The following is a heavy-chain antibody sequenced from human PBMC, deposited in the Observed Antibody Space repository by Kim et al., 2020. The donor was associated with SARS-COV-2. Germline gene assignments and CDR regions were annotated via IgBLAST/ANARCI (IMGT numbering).Heavy chain of an antibody. CDR1: GFTFTNYW. CDR3: TTAFEF. J-gene: IGHJ4*02. V-gene: IGHV3-74*01. Sequence: VGSLRLSCAASGFTFTNYWLHWVRQVPGKGLVWVAGINNDGTNTYYADSVKGRFTISRDNAKNMVSLQMDSLGAEDTAVYYCTTAFEFWGQGTLVTVSS. CDR2: INNDGTNT.